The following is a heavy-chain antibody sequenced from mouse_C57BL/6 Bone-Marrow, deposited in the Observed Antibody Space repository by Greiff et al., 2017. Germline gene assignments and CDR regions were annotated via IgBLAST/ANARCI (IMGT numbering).Heavy chain of an antibody. J-gene: IGHJ4*01. Sequence: VQLQQPGAELVKPGASVKLSCKASGYTFTSYWMHWVKQRPGQGLEWIGMIHPNSGSTNYNEKFKSKATLTVDKSSSTAYMQLSSLSSEDSAVYYCAFDYPYAMDYWGQGTSVTVSS. CDR3: AFDYPYAMDY. V-gene: IGHV1-64*01. CDR2: IHPNSGST. D-gene: IGHD2-4*01. CDR1: GYTFTSYW.